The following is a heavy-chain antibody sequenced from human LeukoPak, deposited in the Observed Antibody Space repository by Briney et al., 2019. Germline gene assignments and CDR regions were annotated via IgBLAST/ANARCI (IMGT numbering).Heavy chain of an antibody. CDR1: GFTFSSYA. CDR3: ARDPETGY. D-gene: IGHD1-14*01. V-gene: IGHV3-30*14. Sequence: GGSLRLSCAASGFTFSSYAMHWVRQAPVKGLEWVAIISYDGSIKYQADSVKGRFTISRDNSKNTLYLQMNSLRAEDTAVYYCARDPETGYWGQGTLVTVSS. CDR2: ISYDGSIK. J-gene: IGHJ4*02.